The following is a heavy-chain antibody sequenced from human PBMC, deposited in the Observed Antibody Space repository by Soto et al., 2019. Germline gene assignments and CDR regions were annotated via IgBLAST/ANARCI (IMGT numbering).Heavy chain of an antibody. D-gene: IGHD1-26*01. Sequence: SETLSLTCAVSGGSISSGGYSWSWIRQPPGKGLEWIGYIYHSGSTYYNPSLKSRVTISVDRSKNQFSLELSSVTAADTAVYYCARGLISGSNYSGGWYYLDSRGQGTQVTVSS. V-gene: IGHV4-30-2*01. CDR2: IYHSGST. CDR3: ARGLISGSNYSGGWYYLDS. J-gene: IGHJ4*02. CDR1: GGSISSGGYS.